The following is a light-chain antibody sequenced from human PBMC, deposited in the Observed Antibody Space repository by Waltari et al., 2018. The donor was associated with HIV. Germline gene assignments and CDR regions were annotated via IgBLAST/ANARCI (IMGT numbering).Light chain of an antibody. CDR1: QVINRD. CDR2: HAS. CDR3: QQANNFPHT. J-gene: IGKJ2*01. V-gene: IGKV1-12*01. Sequence: IQMSQSPTSMSAFIGDNVTIICRASQVINRDLDWYQQKPGKSPKLVIHHASTLQSGVSPRFRASGSGAAFALAIDNLQLEDFATYYCQQANNFPHTYGQGT.